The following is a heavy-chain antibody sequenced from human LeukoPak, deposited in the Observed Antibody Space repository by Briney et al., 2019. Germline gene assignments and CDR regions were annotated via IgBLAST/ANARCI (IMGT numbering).Heavy chain of an antibody. D-gene: IGHD5-12*01. CDR2: INSDGSTI. V-gene: IGHV3-74*01. J-gene: IGHJ4*02. CDR3: TRDHGTAVDIVARDYFDY. Sequence: GGSLRLSCAVSGFTFSRYWMHWVRQAPGKGLVWVSRINSDGSTITYADSVKGRFTISRDNAKNTLFLQMNSLKTEDTAVYYCTRDHGTAVDIVARDYFDYWGQGTLVTVSS. CDR1: GFTFSRYW.